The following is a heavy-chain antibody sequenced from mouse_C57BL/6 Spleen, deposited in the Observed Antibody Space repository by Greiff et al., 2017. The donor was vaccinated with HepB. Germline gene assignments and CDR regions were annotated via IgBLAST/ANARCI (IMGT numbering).Heavy chain of an antibody. Sequence: QVQLKQPGAELVKPGASVKLSCKASGYTFTSYWMHWVKQRPGQGLEWIGMIHPNSGSTNYNEKFKSKATLTVDKSSSTAYMQLSSLTSEDSAVYYCARFSSNYYGSSYGGGYYAMDYWGQGTSVTVSS. J-gene: IGHJ4*01. CDR3: ARFSSNYYGSSYGGGYYAMDY. D-gene: IGHD1-1*01. CDR1: GYTFTSYW. V-gene: IGHV1-64*01. CDR2: IHPNSGST.